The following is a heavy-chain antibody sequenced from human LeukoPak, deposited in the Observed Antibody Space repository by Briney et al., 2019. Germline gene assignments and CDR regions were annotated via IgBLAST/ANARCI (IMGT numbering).Heavy chain of an antibody. CDR2: ISHDGNSD. CDR3: ARDGDACKGSCDY. V-gene: IGHV3-30*03. D-gene: IGHD1-26*01. J-gene: IGHJ4*02. Sequence: GGSLRLSCAASGFTFSPYGMHWVRQAPGKGLEWVALISHDGNSDWYADSVKGRFTISRDNSKNTVYLQMNSLRTEDTAVYYCARDGDACKGSCDYWGQGTLVTVSS. CDR1: GFTFSPYG.